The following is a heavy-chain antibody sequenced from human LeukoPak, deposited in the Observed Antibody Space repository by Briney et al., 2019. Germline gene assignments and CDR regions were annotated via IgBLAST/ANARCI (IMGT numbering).Heavy chain of an antibody. CDR3: ARDSSGSTSSLPGTNWFNP. D-gene: IGHD6-6*01. CDR1: GGSITGYD. CDR2: IYTIGGR. Sequence: KTSETLSLTCTASGGSITGYDWSWIRQPAGKGLEWIGRIYTIGGRNYNPSLERRVPMSVDTSKNQFSLKLNSVTAADTAVYYCARDSSGSTSSLPGTNWFNPWGQGTLVTVSS. J-gene: IGHJ5*02. V-gene: IGHV4-4*07.